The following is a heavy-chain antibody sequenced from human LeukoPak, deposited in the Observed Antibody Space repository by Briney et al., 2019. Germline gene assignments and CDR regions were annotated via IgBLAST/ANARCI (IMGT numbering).Heavy chain of an antibody. Sequence: GGSLRLSCAASGFTFSDYYMSWIRQAPGKGLEWVSYMSISGTITIIYYADSVKGRFTISRDDAESSVYLQMNSLRAEDTAVYYCARYAVRENWCFDLWGRGTLVTVSS. V-gene: IGHV3-11*01. CDR2: MSISGTITII. D-gene: IGHD3-10*01. J-gene: IGHJ2*01. CDR1: GFTFSDYY. CDR3: ARYAVRENWCFDL.